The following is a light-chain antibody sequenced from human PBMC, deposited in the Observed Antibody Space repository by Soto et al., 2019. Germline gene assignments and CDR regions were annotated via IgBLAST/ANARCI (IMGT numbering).Light chain of an antibody. V-gene: IGKV1-5*01. Sequence: DIQMTQSPSTLFASVGDSGTITCRASQSVRGWLAWYQQKPGKAPKVLIFDASSLKTGVPSRFSGSGSGTEFTLTISSLQSEDFAVYYCQQYNNWPPITFGQGTRLEIK. CDR3: QQYNNWPPIT. CDR2: DAS. CDR1: QSVRGW. J-gene: IGKJ5*01.